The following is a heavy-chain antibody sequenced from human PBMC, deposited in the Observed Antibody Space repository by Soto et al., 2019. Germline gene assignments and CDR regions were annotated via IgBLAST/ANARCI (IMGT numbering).Heavy chain of an antibody. CDR1: GYSFTSYW. J-gene: IGHJ3*02. Sequence: GESLKISCKGSGYSFTSYWISWVRQMPGKGLEWMGRIDPSDSYTNYSPSFQGHVTISADKSISTAYLQWSSLKASDTAMYYCAISDIVVVVADTGAFDICAKGTMVTVS. CDR2: IDPSDSYT. CDR3: AISDIVVVVADTGAFDI. V-gene: IGHV5-10-1*01. D-gene: IGHD2-15*01.